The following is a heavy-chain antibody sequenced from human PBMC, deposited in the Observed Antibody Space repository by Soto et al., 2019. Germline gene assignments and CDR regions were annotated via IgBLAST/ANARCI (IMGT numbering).Heavy chain of an antibody. Sequence: QMQLMQSGPEVKKPGTSVKVSCKASGFTLTSADVQWVRQTRGQRLEWIGWIVGGSGSTNYAQQFQGRLAITRDMSTSTVYMELSSLRSEDTAVYYCAADWSNRPFDFRGQGTLVTVSS. V-gene: IGHV1-58*01. D-gene: IGHD3-3*01. CDR2: IVGGSGST. CDR1: GFTLTSAD. J-gene: IGHJ4*02. CDR3: AADWSNRPFDF.